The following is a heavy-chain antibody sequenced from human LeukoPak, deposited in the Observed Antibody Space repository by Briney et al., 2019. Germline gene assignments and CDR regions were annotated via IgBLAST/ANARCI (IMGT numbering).Heavy chain of an antibody. D-gene: IGHD2-8*01. CDR1: GFTFSSYA. V-gene: IGHV3-30*09. CDR2: ISYDGSNK. J-gene: IGHJ4*02. CDR3: ARVGGYCTNGVCLYYFDY. Sequence: GGSLRLSCAASGFTFSSYAMHWVRQAPGKGLEWVAVISYDGSNKYYADSVKGRFAISRDNSKNTLYLQMNSLRAEDTAVYYCARVGGYCTNGVCLYYFDYWGQGTLVTVSS.